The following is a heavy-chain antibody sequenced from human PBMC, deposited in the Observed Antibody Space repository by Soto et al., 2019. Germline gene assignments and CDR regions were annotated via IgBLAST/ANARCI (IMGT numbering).Heavy chain of an antibody. J-gene: IGHJ4*02. CDR2: IYYNGNT. CDR1: GGSISNHY. CDR3: TRANWYSEY. D-gene: IGHD7-27*01. Sequence: QVQLQESGPGLVKPSETLSLTCTVSGGSISNHYWSWIRQPPGKGLEWIGYIYYNGNTNYNPSLKGVCTVSVDTSKNQIPLKFSAVTVGDRAVYYCTRANWYSEYWGQGTLVTVSS. V-gene: IGHV4-59*11.